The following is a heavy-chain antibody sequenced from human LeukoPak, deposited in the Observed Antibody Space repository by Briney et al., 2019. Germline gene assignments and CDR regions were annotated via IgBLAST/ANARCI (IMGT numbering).Heavy chain of an antibody. V-gene: IGHV1-69*13. CDR2: ILPIIGAT. D-gene: IGHD3-16*01. J-gene: IGHJ4*02. CDR3: ARAHFSAYTGSE. Sequence: GASVKVSCKASGDTFSNYAIYWVRQAPGQGLEWVGGILPIIGATKNGQKLQGRVTFTADESTSTVYMELSSLTSEDTAIYYCARAHFSAYTGSEWGQGTLVTVSS. CDR1: GDTFSNYA.